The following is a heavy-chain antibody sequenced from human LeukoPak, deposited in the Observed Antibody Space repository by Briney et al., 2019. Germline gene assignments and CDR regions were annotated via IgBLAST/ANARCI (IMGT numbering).Heavy chain of an antibody. Sequence: GGSLRLSCAASGFTFSSYEMNWVRQAPGKGLEWVSYISSSGSTIYYADSVKGRFTISRDNAKNSLYLQMNSLRAEDTAVYYCARDSGSSQGPYYFDYWGQGTLVTVSS. CDR1: GFTFSSYE. J-gene: IGHJ4*02. CDR2: ISSSGSTI. CDR3: ARDSGSSQGPYYFDY. D-gene: IGHD1-26*01. V-gene: IGHV3-48*03.